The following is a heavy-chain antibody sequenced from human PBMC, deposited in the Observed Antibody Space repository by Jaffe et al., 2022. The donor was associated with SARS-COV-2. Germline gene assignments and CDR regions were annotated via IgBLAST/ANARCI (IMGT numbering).Heavy chain of an antibody. CDR1: GFTFSSYS. J-gene: IGHJ4*02. CDR2: ISSSSSYI. D-gene: IGHD2-2*01. CDR3: ARDVGDIVVVPAYYFDY. Sequence: EVQLVESGGGLVKPGGSLRLSCAASGFTFSSYSMNWVRQAPGKGLEWVSSISSSSSYIYYADSVKGRFTISRDNAKNSLYLQMNSLRAEDTAVYYCARDVGDIVVVPAYYFDYWGQGTLVTVSS. V-gene: IGHV3-21*01.